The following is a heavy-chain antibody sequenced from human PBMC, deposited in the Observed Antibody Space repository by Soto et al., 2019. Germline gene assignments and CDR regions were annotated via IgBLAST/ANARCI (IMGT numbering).Heavy chain of an antibody. CDR2: IYHSGST. J-gene: IGHJ5*02. Sequence: SETLYLTCTVSGGSMISYYWSWIRQHPGKGLEYIGYIYHSGSTYYNPSLKSRVTISVDRSKNQFSLKLSSVTAAGTAVYYCDRVPGPWDHGTLV. V-gene: IGHV4-59*12. CDR1: GGSMISYY. D-gene: IGHD3-10*01. CDR3: DRVPGP.